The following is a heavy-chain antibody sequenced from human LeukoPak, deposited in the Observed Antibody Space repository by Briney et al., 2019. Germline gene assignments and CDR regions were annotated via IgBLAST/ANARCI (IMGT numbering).Heavy chain of an antibody. Sequence: SETLSLTCAVYGGSFSGYYWSWIRQPPGKGLEWIGEINHSGSTNYNPSLKSRVTISVDTSKNQFSLKLSSVTAADTAVYYCARDSIRHCSSTSCYGYYYYGMDVWGKGTTVTVSS. CDR1: GGSFSGYY. D-gene: IGHD2-2*01. J-gene: IGHJ6*04. CDR2: INHSGST. V-gene: IGHV4-34*01. CDR3: ARDSIRHCSSTSCYGYYYYGMDV.